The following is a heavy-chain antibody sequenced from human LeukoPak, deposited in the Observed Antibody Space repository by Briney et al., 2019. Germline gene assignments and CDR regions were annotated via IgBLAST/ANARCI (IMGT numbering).Heavy chain of an antibody. J-gene: IGHJ6*03. CDR2: INHSGST. D-gene: IGHD3-22*01. Sequence: SETLSLTCAVYGGSFSGYYWSWIRQPPGKGLEWIGEINHSGSTNYNPSLKSRVTISVDTSKNQFSLRLSSVTAADTAVYYCARSVFDRGYDFYYYMDVWGKGTTVTVSS. V-gene: IGHV4-34*01. CDR1: GGSFSGYY. CDR3: ARSVFDRGYDFYYYMDV.